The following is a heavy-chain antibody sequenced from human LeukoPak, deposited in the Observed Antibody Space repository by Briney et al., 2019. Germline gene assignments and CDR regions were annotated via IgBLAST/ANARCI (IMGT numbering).Heavy chain of an antibody. J-gene: IGHJ1*01. V-gene: IGHV3-30-3*01. CDR3: ARRRYSGSYPFQH. CDR2: ISYDGSNK. Sequence: GSLRLSCAASGFTFSSYAMHWVRQAPGKGLEWVAVISYDGSNKYYADSVKGRFTISRDNSKNTLYLQMNSLRAEDTAVYYCARRRYSGSYPFQHWGQGTLVTVSS. D-gene: IGHD1-26*01. CDR1: GFTFSSYA.